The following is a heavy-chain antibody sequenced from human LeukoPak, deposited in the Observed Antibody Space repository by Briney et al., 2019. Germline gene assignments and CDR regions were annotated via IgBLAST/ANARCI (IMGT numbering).Heavy chain of an antibody. CDR2: IYYSGST. V-gene: IGHV4-59*01. CDR1: GGSISSYY. J-gene: IGHJ4*02. CDR3: ARDRRVGATPHYFDY. D-gene: IGHD1-26*01. Sequence: SETLSLTCTVSGGSISSYYWSWIRQPPGKGLEWIGYIYYSGSTNYNPSLKSRVTISVDTSKNQFSLKLSSVTAADTAVYYCARDRRVGATPHYFDYWGQGTLSPSPQ.